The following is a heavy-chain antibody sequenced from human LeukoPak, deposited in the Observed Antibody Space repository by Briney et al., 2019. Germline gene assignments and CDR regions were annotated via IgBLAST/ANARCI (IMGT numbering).Heavy chain of an antibody. CDR1: GFTFSSYG. CDR3: AKLGSYDILTGYVDY. V-gene: IGHV3-23*01. Sequence: GRSLRLSCAASGFTFSSYGMSWVRQAPGKGLEWVSAISGSGGSTYYADSVKGRFTISRDNSKNTLYLQMNSLRAEDTAVYYCAKLGSYDILTGYVDYWGQGTLVTVSS. J-gene: IGHJ4*02. CDR2: ISGSGGST. D-gene: IGHD3-9*01.